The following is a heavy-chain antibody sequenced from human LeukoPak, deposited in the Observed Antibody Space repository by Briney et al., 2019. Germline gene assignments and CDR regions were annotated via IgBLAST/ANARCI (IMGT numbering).Heavy chain of an antibody. D-gene: IGHD3-22*01. Sequence: PGGSLRLSCAASGFTFSDYYMSWIRQTPGKGLEWVSYINSSNTIYYADSVQGRFTISRDNAKNSLYLQMNSLRAEDTAVYYCASGSLYYSSSGSFHFWGQGTMVTVCS. CDR2: INSSNTI. CDR3: ASGSLYYSSSGSFHF. V-gene: IGHV3-11*04. J-gene: IGHJ4*02. CDR1: GFTFSDYY.